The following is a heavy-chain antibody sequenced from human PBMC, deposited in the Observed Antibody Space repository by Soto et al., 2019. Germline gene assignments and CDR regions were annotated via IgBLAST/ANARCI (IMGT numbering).Heavy chain of an antibody. CDR1: GGSISNKY. D-gene: IGHD6-19*01. Sequence: SETLSLTCTVSGGSISNKYWSWIRQPAGKGLEWIGRMSSSGVTNYSPSLKSRVTMSVDMSKNQFSLKLSPVTATDAAVYYCARALDSSGWYGDDAFDIWGQGTMVTVSS. J-gene: IGHJ3*02. CDR3: ARALDSSGWYGDDAFDI. V-gene: IGHV4-4*07. CDR2: MSSSGVT.